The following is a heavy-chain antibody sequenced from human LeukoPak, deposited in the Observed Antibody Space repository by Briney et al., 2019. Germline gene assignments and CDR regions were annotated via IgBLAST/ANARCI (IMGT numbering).Heavy chain of an antibody. D-gene: IGHD3-3*01. V-gene: IGHV4-59*02. CDR2: IYYTET. CDR3: ARGPNLDFWSGYYRSLSDY. Sequence: SETLSLTCTVSGGSVSNYYWSWIRQSPGKGLEWIGYIYYTETSYNPSLKSRVTISADTSKDQFSLKLYSVTAADTAVYYCARGPNLDFWSGYYRSLSDYWGQGTLVTVSS. J-gene: IGHJ4*02. CDR1: GGSVSNYY.